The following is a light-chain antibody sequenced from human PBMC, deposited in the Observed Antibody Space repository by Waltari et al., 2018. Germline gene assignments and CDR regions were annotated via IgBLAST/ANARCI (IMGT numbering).Light chain of an antibody. CDR2: QAS. CDR3: QQCNSFSYT. Sequence: DIQMTQSPSTLSASVGARVTITCRASQSVRNCLAWYQQKPGKAPELLIYQASSLPSGVPSRFSGSGSGTEFTLTISSLQPDDFATYYCQQCNSFSYTFGQGTKLETK. V-gene: IGKV1-5*03. CDR1: QSVRNC. J-gene: IGKJ2*01.